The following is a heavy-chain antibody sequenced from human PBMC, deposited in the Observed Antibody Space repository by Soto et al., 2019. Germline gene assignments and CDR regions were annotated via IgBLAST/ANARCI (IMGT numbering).Heavy chain of an antibody. J-gene: IGHJ5*02. Sequence: SETLSLTCTVSGGSIGSSTDYWGWIRQPPGKGLEWIGNVFYSGSTNYSPSLKSRVTMSVDTSKNQFSLKLSSVTAADTAVYYFAGYVYRYSFSGPEPWGQGTLVTVSS. V-gene: IGHV4-39*01. CDR3: AGYVYRYSFSGPEP. D-gene: IGHD6-13*01. CDR2: VFYSGST. CDR1: GGSIGSSTDY.